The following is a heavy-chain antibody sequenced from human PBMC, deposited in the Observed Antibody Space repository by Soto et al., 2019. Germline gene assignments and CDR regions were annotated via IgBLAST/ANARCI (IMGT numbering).Heavy chain of an antibody. Sequence: GSLRLSCAASGFTFSDYYMTWIRQAPGEGLEWVSYISTTSDYTNYADSVKGRFTISRDNAKNSLYLQMNSLRAEDTAVYYCARDRDLTSSWSFDYWGQGTLVTVSS. CDR1: GFTFSDYY. V-gene: IGHV3-11*06. J-gene: IGHJ4*02. CDR3: ARDRDLTSSWSFDY. D-gene: IGHD6-13*01. CDR2: ISTTSDYT.